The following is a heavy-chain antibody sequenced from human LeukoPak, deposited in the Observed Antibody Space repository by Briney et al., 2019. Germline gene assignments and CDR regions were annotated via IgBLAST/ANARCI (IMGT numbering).Heavy chain of an antibody. D-gene: IGHD3-3*02. CDR1: GFTFSDYY. V-gene: IGHV3-23*01. Sequence: GGSLRLSCAASGFTFSDYYMSWIRQAPGKGLEWVSYTTGSGGSTLYADSVKGRFTVSSDNSKNTLYLQMNSLRAEDTAVYFCAKGLSIASSFFDYWGQGTLVTVSS. CDR3: AKGLSIASSFFDY. J-gene: IGHJ4*02. CDR2: TTGSGGST.